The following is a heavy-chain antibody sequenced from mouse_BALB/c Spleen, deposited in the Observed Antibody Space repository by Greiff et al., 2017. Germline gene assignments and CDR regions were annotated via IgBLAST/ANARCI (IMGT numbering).Heavy chain of an antibody. J-gene: IGHJ4*01. Sequence: VKVVESGPGLVQPSQSLSITCTVSGFSLTSYGVHWVRQSPGKGLEWLGVIWSGGSTDYNAAFISRLSISKDNSKSQVFFKMNSLQANDTAIYYCARNSLGYYAMDYWGQGTSVTVSS. V-gene: IGHV2-2*02. CDR3: ARNSLGYYAMDY. CDR1: GFSLTSYG. CDR2: IWSGGST.